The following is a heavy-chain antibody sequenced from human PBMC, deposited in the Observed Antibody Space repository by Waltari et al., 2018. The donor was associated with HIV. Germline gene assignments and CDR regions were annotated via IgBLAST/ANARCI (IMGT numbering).Heavy chain of an antibody. Sequence: QVQLQESGPGLVKPSETLSPPCTVSGGSISSYYWSWIRQPAGMGLEWIGRIYTSGGTNYNPPLKSRVTMSVATSKIQFSLKLGAVTAADSAVYDCARSQWRGPFDYWGQGTLVTVSS. CDR1: GGSISSYY. CDR2: IYTSGGT. V-gene: IGHV4-4*07. J-gene: IGHJ4*02. D-gene: IGHD6-19*01. CDR3: ARSQWRGPFDY.